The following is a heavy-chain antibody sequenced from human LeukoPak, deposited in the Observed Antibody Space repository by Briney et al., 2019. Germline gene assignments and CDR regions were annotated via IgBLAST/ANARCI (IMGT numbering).Heavy chain of an antibody. CDR2: IIPLFGTA. V-gene: IGHV1-69*05. CDR1: GGTYSSYA. D-gene: IGHD1-14*01. Sequence: ASVKVSCKDSGGTYSSYAISWVRQAPGQGLEWVGGIIPLFGTANNAQKCQGRVTITTDESTSTAYMELSSLRSEDTAVYYCARDGYAGTTAGTMMNWFDPWGQRTLVS. CDR3: ARDGYAGTTAGTMMNWFDP. J-gene: IGHJ5*02.